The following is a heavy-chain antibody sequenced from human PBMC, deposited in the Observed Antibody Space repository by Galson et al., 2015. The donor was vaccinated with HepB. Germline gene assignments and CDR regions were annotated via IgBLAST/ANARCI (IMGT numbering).Heavy chain of an antibody. Sequence: SVKVSCKASGYTFTSYAMNWVRQAPGQGLEWMGWINTNTGNPTYAQGFTGRFVFSLDTSVSTAYLQISSLKAEDTAVYYCAIPAAGYRLGWFDPWGQGTLVTVSS. CDR1: GYTFTSYA. V-gene: IGHV7-4-1*02. CDR3: AIPAAGYRLGWFDP. CDR2: INTNTGNP. D-gene: IGHD6-13*01. J-gene: IGHJ5*02.